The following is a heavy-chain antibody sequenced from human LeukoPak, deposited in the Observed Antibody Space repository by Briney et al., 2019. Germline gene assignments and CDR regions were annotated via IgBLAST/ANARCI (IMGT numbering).Heavy chain of an antibody. Sequence: PSETLSLTCTVSGGSVSSGSYYWSWIRQPPGKGLEWIGYIYYSGSTNYNPSLKSRVTISVDTSKNQFSLKLSSVTAADTAVYYCAKDGVPLYYDSSGYLDYWGQGTLVTVSS. J-gene: IGHJ4*02. D-gene: IGHD3-22*01. CDR1: GGSVSSGSYY. CDR3: AKDGVPLYYDSSGYLDY. CDR2: IYYSGST. V-gene: IGHV4-61*01.